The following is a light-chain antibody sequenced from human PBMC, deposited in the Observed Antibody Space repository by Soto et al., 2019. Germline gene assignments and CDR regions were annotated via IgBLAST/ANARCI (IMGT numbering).Light chain of an antibody. CDR3: SSYAGSNNLV. Sequence: QSALTQPPSASGSPGQSVTISCTGTSSDVGGYNYVSWYQQHPGKAPKLMIYEVSKRPSGVPDRFSGSKSGNTASLTVSGLHAEDEAEYYCSSYAGSNNLVFGGGTKLTVL. CDR2: EVS. V-gene: IGLV2-8*01. J-gene: IGLJ2*01. CDR1: SSDVGGYNY.